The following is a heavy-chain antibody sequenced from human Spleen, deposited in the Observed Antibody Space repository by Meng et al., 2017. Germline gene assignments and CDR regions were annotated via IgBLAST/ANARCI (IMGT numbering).Heavy chain of an antibody. CDR2: INPNSGGR. J-gene: IGHJ1*01. CDR1: GYTFTGYY. CDR3: ARLEGG. Sequence: ASVKVSCKASGYTFTGYYIHWVRQAPGQGLEWMGRINPNSGGRHSAQKFQGRVSMTRDTSTSTVYMEMSSLTYDDTAVYYCARLEGGWGQGTPVTVSS. V-gene: IGHV1-2*06. D-gene: IGHD1-1*01.